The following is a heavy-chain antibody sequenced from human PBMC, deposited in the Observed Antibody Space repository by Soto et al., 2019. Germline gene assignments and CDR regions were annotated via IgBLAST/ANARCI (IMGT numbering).Heavy chain of an antibody. CDR3: ARHGEYNSPGDAFDI. V-gene: IGHV5-51*01. Sequence: GESLKISCKGSGYSFTSYWIGWVRQMPGKGLEWMGIIYPGDSDTRYSPSFQGQVTISADKSISNAYLQWSSMKATDTAMYYCARHGEYNSPGDAFDIWGQGTMVTVSS. J-gene: IGHJ3*02. CDR1: GYSFTSYW. D-gene: IGHD6-6*01. CDR2: IYPGDSDT.